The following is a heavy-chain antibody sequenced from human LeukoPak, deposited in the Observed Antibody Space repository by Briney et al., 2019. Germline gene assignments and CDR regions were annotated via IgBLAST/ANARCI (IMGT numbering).Heavy chain of an antibody. D-gene: IGHD2-8*01. J-gene: IGHJ3*02. CDR2: ISGSGGST. CDR1: GFTFSSYA. Sequence: GGSLRLSCAASGFTFSSYAVSWVRQAPGKGLEWVSAISGSGGSTYYADSVKGRFTISRDNSKNTLYLQMNSLRAEDTAVYYCAKDREDIVLMVYAFDAFDIWGQGTMVTVSS. V-gene: IGHV3-23*01. CDR3: AKDREDIVLMVYAFDAFDI.